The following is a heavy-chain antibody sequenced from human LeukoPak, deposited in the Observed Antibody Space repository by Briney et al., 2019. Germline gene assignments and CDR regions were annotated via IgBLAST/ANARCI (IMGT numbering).Heavy chain of an antibody. V-gene: IGHV1-18*01. Sequence: ASAKVSCKASGYTFTSYGISWVRQAPGQGLEWMGWISAYNGNTNYAQKLQGRVTMTTDTSTSTAYMELRSLRSDDTAVYYCATMGYDYVWGSYRRFLNVWGQGTLVTVSS. CDR2: ISAYNGNT. J-gene: IGHJ4*02. D-gene: IGHD3-16*02. CDR1: GYTFTSYG. CDR3: ATMGYDYVWGSYRRFLNV.